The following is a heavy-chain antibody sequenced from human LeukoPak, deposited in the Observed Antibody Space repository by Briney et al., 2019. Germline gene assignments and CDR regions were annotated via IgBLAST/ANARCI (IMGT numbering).Heavy chain of an antibody. D-gene: IGHD3-3*01. J-gene: IGHJ5*02. Sequence: ASVKVSCKASGYTFTGYYMHWVRQAPGQGLEWMGWINPNSGGTNYAQKFQGRVTMTGDTSISTAYMELSRLRSDDTAVYYCARNYDFWSGYYNWFDPWGQGTLVTVSS. CDR3: ARNYDFWSGYYNWFDP. V-gene: IGHV1-2*02. CDR1: GYTFTGYY. CDR2: INPNSGGT.